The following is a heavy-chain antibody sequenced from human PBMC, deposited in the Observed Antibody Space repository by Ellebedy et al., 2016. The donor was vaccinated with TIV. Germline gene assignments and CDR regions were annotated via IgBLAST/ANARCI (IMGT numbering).Heavy chain of an antibody. V-gene: IGHV1-18*04. CDR1: GYTFSSFG. D-gene: IGHD2-15*01. CDR2: ISAFNGDT. Sequence: ASVKVSCKASGYTFSSFGITWVRQAPGQGLEWMGWISAFNGDTNYVQKLQDRVTMTSDSSTSTAYLELRSLGSDDTAMYYCARVIGLRDCSGDICSPPPPLDHWGQGALVTVSS. CDR3: ARVIGLRDCSGDICSPPPPLDH. J-gene: IGHJ4*02.